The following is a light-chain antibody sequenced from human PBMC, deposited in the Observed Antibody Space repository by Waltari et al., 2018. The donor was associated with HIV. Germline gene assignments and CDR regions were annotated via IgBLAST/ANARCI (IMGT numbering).Light chain of an antibody. J-gene: IGKJ3*01. CDR1: QGISNS. CDR2: AAS. CDR3: QQLKSYPLT. V-gene: IGKV1-9*01. Sequence: DIQLTQSPSFLSASVGDRVTITCRASQGISNSLAWYQQKPGKAPNLLIYAASTLHSGVPSRFSGSGSWTECRLTISSLQPEDFATYYCQQLKSYPLTFGPGTEVDIK.